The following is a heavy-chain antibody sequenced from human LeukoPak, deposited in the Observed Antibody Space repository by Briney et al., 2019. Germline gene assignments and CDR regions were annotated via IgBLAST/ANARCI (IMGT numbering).Heavy chain of an antibody. CDR1: GFTFSSYW. V-gene: IGHV3-7*01. D-gene: IGHD3-10*01. J-gene: IGHJ4*02. CDR3: AKGAAGSYYNVEGDYFDY. CDR2: IKQDGSEK. Sequence: GGSLRLSCAASGFTFSSYWMSWVRQAPGKGLEWVANIKQDGSEKYYVDSVKGRFTISRDNAKNSLYLQMNSLRAEDTAVYYCAKGAAGSYYNVEGDYFDYWGQGTLVTVSS.